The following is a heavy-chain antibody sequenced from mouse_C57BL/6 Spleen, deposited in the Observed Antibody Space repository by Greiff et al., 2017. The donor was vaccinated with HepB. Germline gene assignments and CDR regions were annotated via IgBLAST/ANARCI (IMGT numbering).Heavy chain of an antibody. D-gene: IGHD2-2*01. CDR2: IYPRDGST. J-gene: IGHJ3*01. V-gene: IGHV1-85*01. CDR3: ARVYYGYEFAY. Sequence: QVHVKQSGPELVKPGASVKLSCKASGYTFTSYDINWVKQRPGQGLEWIGWIYPRDGSTKYNEKFKGKATLTVDTSSSTAYMELHSLTSEDSAVYFCARVYYGYEFAYWGQGTLVTVSA. CDR1: GYTFTSYD.